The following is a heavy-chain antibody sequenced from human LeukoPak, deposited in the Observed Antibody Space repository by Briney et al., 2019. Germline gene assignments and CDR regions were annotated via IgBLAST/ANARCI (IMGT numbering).Heavy chain of an antibody. J-gene: IGHJ4*02. CDR1: GGTFSSYA. CDR2: IIPIFGTA. V-gene: IGHV1-69*13. D-gene: IGHD3-3*01. Sequence: SVKVSCKASGGTFSSYAISWVRQAPGQGLKWMGGIIPIFGTANYAQKFQGRVTITADESTSTAYMELSSLRSEDTAVYYCARVTIFGVVIGCFDYWGQGTLVTVSS. CDR3: ARVTIFGVVIGCFDY.